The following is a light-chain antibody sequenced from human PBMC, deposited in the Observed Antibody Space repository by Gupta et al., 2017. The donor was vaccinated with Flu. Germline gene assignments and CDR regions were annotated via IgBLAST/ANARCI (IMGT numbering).Light chain of an antibody. CDR2: EVS. J-gene: IGLJ2*01. CDR3: SSYTSSSPVV. CDR1: SSDVGGYNY. V-gene: IGLV2-14*01. Sequence: SITISCTGTSSDVGGYNYVSWYQQHPGKAHKLMIYEVSNRPSGVSTRFSGSKSGNTASLTISGLQAEDEADYYCSSYTSSSPVVFGGGTKLTVL.